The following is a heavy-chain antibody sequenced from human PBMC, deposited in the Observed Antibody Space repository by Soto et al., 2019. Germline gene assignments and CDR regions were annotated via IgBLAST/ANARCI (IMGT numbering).Heavy chain of an antibody. Sequence: GGSLRLSCAASGFTFSSYWMSWVRQAPGKGLEWVANIKQDGSEKYYVDSVKGRFTISRDNAKNSLYLQMNSLRAEDTAVYYCASYNWNDETYYYYYMDVWGKGTTVTVSS. V-gene: IGHV3-7*01. CDR3: ASYNWNDETYYYYYMDV. D-gene: IGHD1-1*01. CDR2: IKQDGSEK. CDR1: GFTFSSYW. J-gene: IGHJ6*03.